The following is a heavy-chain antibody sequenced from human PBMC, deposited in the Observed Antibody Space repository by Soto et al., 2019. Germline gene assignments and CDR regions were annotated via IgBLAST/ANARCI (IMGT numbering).Heavy chain of an antibody. Sequence: ASVKVSCKASGYTFTSYAMHWVRQAPGRRLEWMGWINAGNGNTKYSQKFQGRVTITRDTSASTAYMELSSLRSEDTAVYYCARAGRYFDWLLSNWFDPWGQGTLVTVSS. V-gene: IGHV1-3*01. J-gene: IGHJ5*02. D-gene: IGHD3-9*01. CDR3: ARAGRYFDWLLSNWFDP. CDR1: GYTFTSYA. CDR2: INAGNGNT.